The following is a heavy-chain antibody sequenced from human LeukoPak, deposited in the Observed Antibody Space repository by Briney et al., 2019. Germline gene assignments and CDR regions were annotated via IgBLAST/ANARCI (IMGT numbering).Heavy chain of an antibody. D-gene: IGHD3-22*01. CDR1: GFSFSNYA. J-gene: IGHJ4*02. V-gene: IGHV3-23*01. CDR3: AKDTDSSGYPPFDN. CDR2: ISGNGYTT. Sequence: PGGSLRLSCAASGFSFSNYAMRWLRQAPGKGLEWVSGISGNGYTTDYADSVKGRLTISRDNSKNTLYLQMNSLRVEDTAVYYCAKDTDSSGYPPFDNWGQGTLVAASS.